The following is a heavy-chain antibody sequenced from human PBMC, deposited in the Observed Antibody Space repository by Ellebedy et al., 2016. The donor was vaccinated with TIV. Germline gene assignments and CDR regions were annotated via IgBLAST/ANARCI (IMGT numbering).Heavy chain of an antibody. CDR1: GLTFSTYD. V-gene: IGHV3-21*01. CDR3: AILSGDDGFDI. D-gene: IGHD1-26*01. J-gene: IGHJ3*02. Sequence: PGGSLRLSCAASGLTFSTYDINRVRQAPGKGLEWVSSISTSSTYIYYANSLKGRFTLSRDNAKNSLYLQMNSMRAEDTAVYYCAILSGDDGFDIWGQGTMVTVSS. CDR2: ISTSSTYI.